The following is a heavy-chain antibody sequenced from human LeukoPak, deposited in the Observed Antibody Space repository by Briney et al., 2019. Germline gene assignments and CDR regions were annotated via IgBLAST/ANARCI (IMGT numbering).Heavy chain of an antibody. D-gene: IGHD3-22*01. V-gene: IGHV3-21*01. Sequence: GGSLRLSCAASGFTFSRYGMNWVRQAPGKGLEWVSGIGGSDGITSYYSDSVMGRFTISRDNAKNSLYLQMNSLRAEDTAVYYCARDDTHYGSSGSFYDAFDIWGQGTMVTVSS. CDR3: ARDDTHYGSSGSFYDAFDI. CDR1: GFTFSRYG. J-gene: IGHJ3*02. CDR2: IGGSDGIT.